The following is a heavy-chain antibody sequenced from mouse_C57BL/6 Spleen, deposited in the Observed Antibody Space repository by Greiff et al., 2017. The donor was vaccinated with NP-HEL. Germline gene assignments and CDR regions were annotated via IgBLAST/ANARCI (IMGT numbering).Heavy chain of an antibody. V-gene: IGHV1-50*01. Sequence: QVHVKQSGAELVKPGASVKLSCKASGYTFTSYWMQWVKQRPGQGLEWIGEIDPSDSYTNYNQKFKGKATLTVDTSSSTAYMQLSSLTSEDSAVYYCATGTQGGYWGQGTLVTVSA. D-gene: IGHD4-1*01. J-gene: IGHJ3*01. CDR3: ATGTQGGY. CDR1: GYTFTSYW. CDR2: IDPSDSYT.